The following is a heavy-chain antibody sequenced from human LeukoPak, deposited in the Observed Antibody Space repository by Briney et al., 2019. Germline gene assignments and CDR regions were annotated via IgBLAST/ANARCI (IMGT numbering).Heavy chain of an antibody. CDR1: GFTFSSYA. V-gene: IGHV3-23*01. Sequence: GGSLRLSCAASGFTFSSYAMSWVRQAPGKGLEWVSAISGRGDTAYYADSVKGRFTISRDNSKNALYLRMNSLRAEDTAVYYCAKVSVTDSSAWYSYYFDYWGQGTLVTVSS. CDR3: AKVSVTDSSAWYSYYFDY. J-gene: IGHJ4*02. CDR2: ISGRGDTA. D-gene: IGHD6-13*01.